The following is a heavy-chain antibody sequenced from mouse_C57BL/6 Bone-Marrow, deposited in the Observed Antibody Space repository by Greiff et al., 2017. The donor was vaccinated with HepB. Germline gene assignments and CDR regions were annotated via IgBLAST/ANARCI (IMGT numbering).Heavy chain of an antibody. CDR2: ISYDGSN. Sequence: EVQLVESGPGLVKPSQSLSLTCSVTGYSITSGYYWNWIRQFPGNKLEWMGYISYDGSNNYNPSLKNRISITRDTSKNQFFLKLNSVTTEDTATYYCARTYSWMDYWGQGTSVTVSS. V-gene: IGHV3-6*01. J-gene: IGHJ4*01. CDR3: ARTYSWMDY. CDR1: GYSITSGYY.